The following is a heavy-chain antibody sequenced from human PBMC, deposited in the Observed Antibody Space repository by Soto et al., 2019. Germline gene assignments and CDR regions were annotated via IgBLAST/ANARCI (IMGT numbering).Heavy chain of an antibody. D-gene: IGHD3-10*01. Sequence: PGGSLRLSCAASGFTFSSYGMHWARQAPGKGLEWVAVISYDGSNKYYADSVKGRFTISRDNSKNTLYLQMNSLRPEDTAVYYCARSSARGDYWGQGTLVTVSS. CDR3: ARSSARGDY. CDR1: GFTFSSYG. V-gene: IGHV3-30*03. J-gene: IGHJ4*02. CDR2: ISYDGSNK.